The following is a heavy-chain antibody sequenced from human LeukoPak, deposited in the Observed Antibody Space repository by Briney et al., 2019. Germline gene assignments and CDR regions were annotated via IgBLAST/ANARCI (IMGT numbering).Heavy chain of an antibody. CDR3: AKDRSNTWSFDS. D-gene: IGHD6-13*01. V-gene: IGHV3-30*18. CDR1: GFLLTDYG. CDR2: ISYDESDK. J-gene: IGHJ4*02. Sequence: GGSLRLSCAASGFLLTDYGMHWDRQAPGNGLEWLSMISYDESDKFYADSVRGRFTISRDTSRNTLYLQMYSLRVEDTAVYFCAKDRSNTWSFDSWGQGTLVTVSS.